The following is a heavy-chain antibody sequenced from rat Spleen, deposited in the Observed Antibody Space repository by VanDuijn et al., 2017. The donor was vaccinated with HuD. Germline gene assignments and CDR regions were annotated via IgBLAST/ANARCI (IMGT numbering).Heavy chain of an antibody. J-gene: IGHJ3*01. CDR2: ISPSGATT. CDR1: GFTLSDYV. V-gene: IGHV5-19*01. CDR3: ARSEGVHYYLPFAD. Sequence: EVQLVESGGGLVQPGRSLKLSCAASGFTLSDYVMHWIRQAPTKGLEWVTSISPSGATTNYRDSVKGRFTISRDNARGTLYLQMDSLRSEDTATYYCARSEGVHYYLPFADWGQGTLVTVSS. D-gene: IGHD1-1*01.